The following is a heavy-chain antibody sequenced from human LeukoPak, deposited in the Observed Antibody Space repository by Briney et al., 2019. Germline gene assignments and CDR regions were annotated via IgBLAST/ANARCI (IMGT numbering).Heavy chain of an antibody. CDR1: GFTVSSNY. CDR3: AKDGGYYGSGSYYRGPYFDY. V-gene: IGHV3-53*01. CDR2: IYSGGST. Sequence: GGSLRLSCAASGFTVSSNYMSWVRQAPGKGLEWVSVIYSGGSTYYADSVRGRFTISRDNSKNTLYLQMNSLRAEDTAVFYCAKDGGYYGSGSYYRGPYFDYWGQGTLVTVSS. D-gene: IGHD3-10*01. J-gene: IGHJ4*02.